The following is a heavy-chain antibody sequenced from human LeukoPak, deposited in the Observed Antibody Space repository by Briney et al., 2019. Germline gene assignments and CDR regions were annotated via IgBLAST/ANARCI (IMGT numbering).Heavy chain of an antibody. V-gene: IGHV4-59*08. D-gene: IGHD1-26*01. Sequence: SETLSLTCTVSGGSISSYYWSWIRQPPGKGLEWIGYIYYSGSTNYNPSLKSRVTISVDTSKNQFSLKLSSVTAADTAVYYCARQDRGKGIAYWGQGTLVTVSS. CDR2: IYYSGST. J-gene: IGHJ4*02. CDR3: ARQDRGKGIAY. CDR1: GGSISSYY.